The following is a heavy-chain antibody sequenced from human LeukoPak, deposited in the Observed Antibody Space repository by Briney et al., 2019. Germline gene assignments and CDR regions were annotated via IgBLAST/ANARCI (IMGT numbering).Heavy chain of an antibody. CDR2: ISSSSSTI. Sequence: PGGSLRLSCAASGFTFSSYSMNWVRQAPGKGLEWVSYISSSSSTIYYADSVKGRFTISRDNAKNSLYLQMNSLRAEDTAVYYCALSDILTGYYRDYWGQGTLVTVSS. J-gene: IGHJ4*02. V-gene: IGHV3-48*04. CDR3: ALSDILTGYYRDY. CDR1: GFTFSSYS. D-gene: IGHD3-9*01.